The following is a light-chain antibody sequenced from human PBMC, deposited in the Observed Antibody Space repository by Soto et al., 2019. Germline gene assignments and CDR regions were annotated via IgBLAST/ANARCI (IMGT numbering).Light chain of an antibody. V-gene: IGKV3-20*01. CDR1: QSVISNY. CDR2: GIS. CDR3: QQYGTSRT. J-gene: IGKJ1*01. Sequence: EIVLTQSPGTLSLSPGEIATLSFSASQSVISNYLAWYQQKSGQAPRLLIYGISSRATGIPDRFSGSGSGTDFTLTISRLEPEDFAVYYCQQYGTSRTFGQGTKVDIK.